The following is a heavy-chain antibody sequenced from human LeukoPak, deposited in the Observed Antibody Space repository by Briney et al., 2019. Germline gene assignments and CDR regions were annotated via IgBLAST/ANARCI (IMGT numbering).Heavy chain of an antibody. CDR3: ARHSVSRGSYYFYYMDV. J-gene: IGHJ6*03. V-gene: IGHV4-4*09. CDR2: IQTSGTT. Sequence: SETLSLTCTVSGGSISNYYWNWIRQSPGKGLEWIGSIQTSGTTNYNPSLKSRVTMAVDTSKNKFSLKLSSVTAADTAVYFCARHSVSRGSYYFYYMDVWGKGTTVTVSS. D-gene: IGHD5/OR15-5a*01. CDR1: GGSISNYY.